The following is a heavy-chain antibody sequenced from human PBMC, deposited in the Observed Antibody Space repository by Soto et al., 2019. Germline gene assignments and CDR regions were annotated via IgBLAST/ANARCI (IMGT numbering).Heavy chain of an antibody. J-gene: IGHJ4*02. Sequence: SETLSLTCTVSGGSISSSGYYWGWIRQPPGKGLEWIGSIYYSGSTYYNPSLKSRVTISVDTSKNQFSLKLSSVIAADTAVYYCASQTPDSCGYYCVDYWGQGTLVTVSS. D-gene: IGHD3-22*01. CDR3: ASQTPDSCGYYCVDY. CDR1: GGSISSSGYY. CDR2: IYYSGST. V-gene: IGHV4-39*01.